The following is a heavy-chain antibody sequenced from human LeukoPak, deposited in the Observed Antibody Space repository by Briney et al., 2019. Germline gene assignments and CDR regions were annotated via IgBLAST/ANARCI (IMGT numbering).Heavy chain of an antibody. J-gene: IGHJ4*02. CDR3: AREHSSSSGKVFDY. CDR1: GYTFTGYY. CDR2: INPNSGGT. V-gene: IGHV1-2*02. Sequence: ASVKVSCKASGYTFTGYYIHWVRQAPGQGLEWMGWINPNSGGTNYAQNFQGRVTMTRDRSISTAYMELSRLRSDDTAMYYCAREHSSSSGKVFDYWGQGTLVTVSS. D-gene: IGHD6-6*01.